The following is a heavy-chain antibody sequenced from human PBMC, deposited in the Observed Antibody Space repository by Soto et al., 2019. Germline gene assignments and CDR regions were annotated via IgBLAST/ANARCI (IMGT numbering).Heavy chain of an antibody. CDR3: ARYGSSGYYYYYGMDV. V-gene: IGHV3-33*01. CDR2: IWYDGSNK. Sequence: QVQLVESGGGVVQPGRSLRLSCAASGFTFSSYGMHWVRQAPGKGLEWVAVIWYDGSNKYYADSVKGRFTISRDNSKNTLYLQMNSLRAEDTAVYYCARYGSSGYYYYYGMDVWGQGTTVTVSS. J-gene: IGHJ6*02. CDR1: GFTFSSYG. D-gene: IGHD6-6*01.